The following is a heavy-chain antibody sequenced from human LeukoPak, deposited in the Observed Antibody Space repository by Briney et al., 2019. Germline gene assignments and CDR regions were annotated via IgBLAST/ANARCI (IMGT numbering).Heavy chain of an antibody. J-gene: IGHJ4*02. D-gene: IGHD3-3*01. Sequence: GGSVRVSCKASGYTFTSYYMHWVRQAPGQGLEWMGIINASGGSTNYAQKFQGRVTMTRDTSTSTVYMELSSLRSEDTAVYYCARAEIYDFWSGSFYYWGQGTLVTVSS. CDR2: INASGGST. V-gene: IGHV1-46*01. CDR3: ARAEIYDFWSGSFYY. CDR1: GYTFTSYY.